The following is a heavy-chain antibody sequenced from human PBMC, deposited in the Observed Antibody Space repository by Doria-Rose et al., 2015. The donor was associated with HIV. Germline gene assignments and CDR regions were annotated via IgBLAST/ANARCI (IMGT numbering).Heavy chain of an antibody. D-gene: IGHD6-13*01. J-gene: IGHJ4*02. Sequence: QITLKESGPVLVKPTETLTLTCTVSGVSLSSPGMGVSWIRQPPGKALEWLATNFSDDERSYKTSLKSRLTISRGTSKSQVVHTMTDMDPVDTATYYCARIKSSRWYHKYYFDFWGQGTLVIVSA. V-gene: IGHV2-26*01. CDR3: ARIKSSRWYHKYYFDF. CDR2: NFSDDER. CDR1: GVSLSSPGMG.